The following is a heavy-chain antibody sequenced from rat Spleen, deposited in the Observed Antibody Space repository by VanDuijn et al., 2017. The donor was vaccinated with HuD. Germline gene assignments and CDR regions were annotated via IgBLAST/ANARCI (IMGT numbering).Heavy chain of an antibody. Sequence: EVQLVETGGGLVQPGRSLKLSCVASGFTFSNYDMAWVRQAPTKGLEWVASISTSGGSTYYRDSVKGRFTVSRDNAKSTLYLQMDSLRSEDTATYYCARDWDYWGQGVMVTVSS. CDR3: ARDWDY. J-gene: IGHJ2*01. V-gene: IGHV5-25*01. CDR2: ISTSGGST. CDR1: GFTFSNYD.